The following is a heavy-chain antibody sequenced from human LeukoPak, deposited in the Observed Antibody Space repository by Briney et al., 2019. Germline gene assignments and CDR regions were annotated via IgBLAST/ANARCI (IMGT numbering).Heavy chain of an antibody. CDR3: ARGHRVAGPDY. CDR1: GGSVSSYY. D-gene: IGHD6-19*01. CDR2: ISYTGST. V-gene: IGHV4-59*08. J-gene: IGHJ4*02. Sequence: SETLSLTCTVSGGSVSSYYWSWIRQPPGKGLEWIGYISYTGSTNYNPSLKSRVTISVDTSKNQFSLKLSSVTAADTAVYYCARGHRVAGPDYWGQGTLVTVSS.